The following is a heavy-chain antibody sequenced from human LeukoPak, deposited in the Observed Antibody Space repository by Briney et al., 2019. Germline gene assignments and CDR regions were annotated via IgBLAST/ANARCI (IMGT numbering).Heavy chain of an antibody. CDR1: GYSIYSSYY. D-gene: IGHD3-10*01. CDR2: INHSGST. J-gene: IGHJ2*01. V-gene: IGHV4-38-2*01. Sequence: SETLSLTCAVYGYSIYSSYYWAWIRQPPGKGLEWIGSINHSGSTYYTPSLKSRVTISVDTSKNQFSLKLSSVTAADTAVYYCVRVFSYGSGNGYFDLWGRGILVTVSS. CDR3: VRVFSYGSGNGYFDL.